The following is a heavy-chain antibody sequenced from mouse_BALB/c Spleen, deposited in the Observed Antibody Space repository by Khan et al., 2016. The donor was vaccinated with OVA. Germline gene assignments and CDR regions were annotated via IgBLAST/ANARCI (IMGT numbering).Heavy chain of an antibody. CDR3: ARGGASYYRNDGSEMEY. D-gene: IGHD2-14*01. CDR2: INTHSGVP. J-gene: IGHJ4*01. V-gene: IGHV9-4*02. Sequence: VESGPELKKPGETLGISCKASGFTFTTAGIHWVQKMPGKGLKWIGWINTHSGVPKYAEDFTGRFAFSLEISVNTAYLKATNLNKEDTVKYFCARGGASYYRNDGSEMEYWGQGTSVTVSS. CDR1: GFTFTTAG.